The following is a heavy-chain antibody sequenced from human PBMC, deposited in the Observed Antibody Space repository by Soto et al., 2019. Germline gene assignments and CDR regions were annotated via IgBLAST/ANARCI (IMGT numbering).Heavy chain of an antibody. D-gene: IGHD3-9*01. V-gene: IGHV5-51*01. Sequence: GESLKISCTGSGYRFIHSWVGWVRQMPGKGLEWMGIIYPGDSDTRYSPSFQGQVTISADKSISTAYLQWSSLKASDTAMYYCARLSGYFDWFHTLDYWGQGTLVTVSS. CDR3: ARLSGYFDWFHTLDY. CDR1: GYRFIHSW. J-gene: IGHJ4*02. CDR2: IYPGDSDT.